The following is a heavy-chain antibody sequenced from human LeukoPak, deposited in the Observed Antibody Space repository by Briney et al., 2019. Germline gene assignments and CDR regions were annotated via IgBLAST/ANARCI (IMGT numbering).Heavy chain of an antibody. CDR3: ARVGGRRQYYDNSSYLDN. Sequence: GASVKVSCKASGYTFIGYYMHWVRQAPGQGLEWMGWINPNIGGTNYAQKFQGRVTMTRDTSISTAYMELRRLRSDDTGVYYCARVGGRRQYYDNSSYLDNGGQGTLVTVSS. J-gene: IGHJ4*02. CDR1: GYTFIGYY. CDR2: INPNIGGT. V-gene: IGHV1-2*02. D-gene: IGHD3-22*01.